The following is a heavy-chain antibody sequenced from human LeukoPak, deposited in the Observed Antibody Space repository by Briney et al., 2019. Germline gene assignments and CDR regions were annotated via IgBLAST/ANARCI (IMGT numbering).Heavy chain of an antibody. J-gene: IGHJ4*02. CDR1: RYSFTTYR. D-gene: IGHD2-15*01. V-gene: IGHV5-51*01. CDR3: ASLDCSGGTCSFDY. Sequence: GESLKISCTGSRYSFTTYRIGWVRQRPGKGLEWMGIIFPGDSDTRYSPTFQGQVTISADKSITTAFLQWSSLTASDTAIYYCASLDCSGGTCSFDYWGQGTLVTVSS. CDR2: IFPGDSDT.